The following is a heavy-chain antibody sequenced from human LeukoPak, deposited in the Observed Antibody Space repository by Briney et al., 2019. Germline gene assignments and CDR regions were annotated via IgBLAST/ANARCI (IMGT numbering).Heavy chain of an antibody. Sequence: GGSLRLSCAASGFTFSSYSMNWVRPAPGKGLEWVSYISSSSSTIYYADSVKGRFTISRDNAKNSLYLQMNSLRAEDTAVYYCARDFSAVAGPFDYWGQGTLVTVSS. V-gene: IGHV3-48*04. CDR3: ARDFSAVAGPFDY. J-gene: IGHJ4*02. CDR1: GFTFSSYS. D-gene: IGHD6-19*01. CDR2: ISSSSSTI.